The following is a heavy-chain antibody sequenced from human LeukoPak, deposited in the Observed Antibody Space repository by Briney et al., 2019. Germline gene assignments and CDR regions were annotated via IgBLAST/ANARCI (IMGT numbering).Heavy chain of an antibody. Sequence: GGSLRLSCAASGFTFSSYAMSWVRQAPGKGLEWVSAISGSGGSTYYADSAKGRFTISRDNSKNTLYLQMNSLRAEDTAVYYCAKAPYGDYYYYFDYWGQGTLVTVSS. CDR2: ISGSGGST. CDR3: AKAPYGDYYYYFDY. V-gene: IGHV3-23*01. CDR1: GFTFSSYA. J-gene: IGHJ4*02. D-gene: IGHD4-17*01.